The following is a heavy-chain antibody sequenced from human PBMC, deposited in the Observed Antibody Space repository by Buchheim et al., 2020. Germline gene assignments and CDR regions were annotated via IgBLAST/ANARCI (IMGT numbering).Heavy chain of an antibody. CDR3: ASGAHRSSWPDYFDY. CDR2: INPNSGGT. J-gene: IGHJ4*02. D-gene: IGHD6-13*01. Sequence: QVQLVQSGAEVKKPGASVKISCKASGYTFTDYYIHWVRQAPGQGLEWMGWINPNSGGTDSAQKFQGWVTMTRDTSISAAYMELNRLRSDDTAVYFCASGAHRSSWPDYFDYWGQGTL. V-gene: IGHV1-2*04. CDR1: GYTFTDYY.